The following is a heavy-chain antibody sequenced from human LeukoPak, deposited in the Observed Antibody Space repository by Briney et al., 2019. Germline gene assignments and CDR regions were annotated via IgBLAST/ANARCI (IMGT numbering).Heavy chain of an antibody. CDR2: INPSGGST. Sequence: ASVKVSCKASGYTFSSYYMHWVRQAPGQGLEWMGIINPSGGSTSYAQKFQGRVTMTRDMSTSTVYMELSSLRSDDTAVYYCARVAAADYFDYWGQGTLVTVSS. CDR3: ARVAAADYFDY. J-gene: IGHJ4*02. D-gene: IGHD6-13*01. V-gene: IGHV1-46*01. CDR1: GYTFSSYY.